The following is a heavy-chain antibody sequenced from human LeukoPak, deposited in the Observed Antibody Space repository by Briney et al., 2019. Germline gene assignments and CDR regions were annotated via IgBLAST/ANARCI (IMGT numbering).Heavy chain of an antibody. CDR3: ARGSTIF. CDR2: ISGSGGST. V-gene: IGHV3-23*01. Sequence: PGGSLRLSCAASGFTFSSSVIIWVRQAPGKGLEWVSGISGSGGSTYYADSVKGRFTISRDNAKNSLYLQMNSLRDEDTAVYYCARGSTIFGGQGTLVTVSS. CDR1: GFTFSSSV. J-gene: IGHJ4*02. D-gene: IGHD3-9*01.